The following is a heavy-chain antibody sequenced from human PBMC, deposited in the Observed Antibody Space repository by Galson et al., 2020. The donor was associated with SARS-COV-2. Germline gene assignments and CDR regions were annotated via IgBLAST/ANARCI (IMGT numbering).Heavy chain of an antibody. V-gene: IGHV3-23*01. J-gene: IGHJ4*01. CDR1: GFTFSSYA. CDR3: AKSALRFLEKSTAYYFDY. CDR2: ISGSGRTT. Sequence: GGSLRLSCVASGFTFSSYAIHWVRQAPGKGLEWVSSISGSGRTTSYADSVKGRFTISRDSSKNTVFLQVNSLRAEDRAVYYCAKSALRFLEKSTAYYFDYWGQGTLVTVSS. D-gene: IGHD3-3*01.